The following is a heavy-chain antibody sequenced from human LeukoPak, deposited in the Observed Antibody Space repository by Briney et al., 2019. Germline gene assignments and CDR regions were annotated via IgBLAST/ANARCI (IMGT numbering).Heavy chain of an antibody. J-gene: IGHJ6*03. Sequence: SVKVSCKASGGTFSSYAISWVRQAPGQGLEWMGGIIPIFGTANYAQKFQGRVTITTDESTGTAYMELSGLRSEDTAVYYCASSTMIVYYYYYYMDVWGKGTTVTVSS. CDR1: GGTFSSYA. V-gene: IGHV1-69*05. D-gene: IGHD3-22*01. CDR3: ASSTMIVYYYYYYMDV. CDR2: IIPIFGTA.